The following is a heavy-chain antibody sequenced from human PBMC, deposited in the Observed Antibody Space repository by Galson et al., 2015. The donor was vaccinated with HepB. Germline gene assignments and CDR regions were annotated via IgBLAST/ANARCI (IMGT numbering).Heavy chain of an antibody. D-gene: IGHD2/OR15-2a*01. CDR2: TFYRSMWKN. J-gene: IGHJ4*02. CDR3: TRDLSMRFDY. CDR1: GDSVSSNSAA. Sequence: CAISGDSVSSNSAAWNWIRQSPSRGLEWLGRTFYRSMWKNDYAIFVSGRITINPDTSENQFSLQLNPVTPEDTAVYYCTRDLSMRFDYWGQGTMVTVSS. V-gene: IGHV6-1*01.